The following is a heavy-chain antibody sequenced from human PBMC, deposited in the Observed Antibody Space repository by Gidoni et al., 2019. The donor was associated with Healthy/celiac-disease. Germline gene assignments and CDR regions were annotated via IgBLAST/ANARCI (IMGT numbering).Heavy chain of an antibody. CDR2: ISTNGDNT. CDR3: ARSPIERDYYGMDV. D-gene: IGHD1-1*01. Sequence: EVQLVASGGGLVQPGGSLRLSCAASGLTFSSYALHWVRQAPGTGLEYVSAISTNGDNTYYANSVKGRFTISRDNSKNTLYLQMGSLRAEDMAVYYCARSPIERDYYGMDVWGQGTTVTVSS. J-gene: IGHJ6*02. V-gene: IGHV3-64*01. CDR1: GLTFSSYA.